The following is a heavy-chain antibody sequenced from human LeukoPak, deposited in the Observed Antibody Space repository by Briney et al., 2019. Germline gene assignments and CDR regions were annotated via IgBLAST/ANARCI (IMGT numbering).Heavy chain of an antibody. V-gene: IGHV4-4*07. CDR1: GGSISSSY. CDR2: IYTFGIT. CDR3: ARERESTTVTTGVDFDY. Sequence: SETLSLTCTVSGGSISSSYWSWIRQPAGKGLEWIGHIYTFGITNYIPSLKSRVTMSLDTSKNQFSLKLNSVTAADTAVYYCARERESTTVTTGVDFDYWGQGTLVTVSS. J-gene: IGHJ4*02. D-gene: IGHD4-17*01.